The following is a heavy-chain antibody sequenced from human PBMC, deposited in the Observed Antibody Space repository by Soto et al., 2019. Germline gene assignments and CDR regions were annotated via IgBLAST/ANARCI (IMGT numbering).Heavy chain of an antibody. J-gene: IGHJ4*02. V-gene: IGHV4-59*01. CDR2: SYYSGST. D-gene: IGHD1-26*01. Sequence: QVHLQESGPGLVKPSETLSLTCTVSGASIRNYYWSWIRQPPGKGLAWIGFSYYSGSTNYNPSLNSRVTMSVDTSKTQFSLKLTSVTAADTAVYYCARDQNGSPHFDYWGQGILVTVSS. CDR3: ARDQNGSPHFDY. CDR1: GASIRNYY.